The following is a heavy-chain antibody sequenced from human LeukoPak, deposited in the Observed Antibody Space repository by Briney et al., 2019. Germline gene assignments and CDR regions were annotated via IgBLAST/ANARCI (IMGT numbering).Heavy chain of an antibody. J-gene: IGHJ1*01. CDR2: MKEDGSDE. CDR1: GFSFSDTT. V-gene: IGHV3-7*03. CDR3: AKGGAGGGYFPT. Sequence: GGSLRLSCVASGFSFSDTTMSWVRQAAGQGLEWVARMKEDGSDENYVDSVRDRFTISRDNARNSLHLQMKSLRAEDTAVYFCAKGGAGGGYFPTWGQGILVIVSS. D-gene: IGHD3-16*01.